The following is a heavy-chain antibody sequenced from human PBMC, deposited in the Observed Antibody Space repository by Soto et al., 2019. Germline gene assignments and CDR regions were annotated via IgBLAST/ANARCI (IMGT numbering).Heavy chain of an antibody. V-gene: IGHV3-11*01. CDR2: ISGDDTTV. Sequence: QVQLVESGGGLVKPGGSLRLSCAASGFTFSGYYMSWIRQTPGKGLEWVSYISGDDTTVYYADSVKGRFTISSDSAKNALYLQMNSLRAEDTALYYCASARLRGGYNAWGQGTLVTVSS. J-gene: IGHJ5*02. CDR3: ASARLRGGYNA. D-gene: IGHD4-17*01. CDR1: GFTFSGYY.